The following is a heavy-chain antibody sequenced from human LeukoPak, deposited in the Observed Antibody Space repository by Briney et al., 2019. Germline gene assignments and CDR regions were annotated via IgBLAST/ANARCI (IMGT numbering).Heavy chain of an antibody. CDR2: INPNSGGT. J-gene: IGHJ4*02. D-gene: IGHD6-13*01. Sequence: ASVKVSCKASGYTFTAYYMHWVRQAPGQGLEWMGRINPNSGGTNYAQKFQGRVTLTRDSSISTAYMELSRLRSDDTAVYYCARGGAAASPHYWGQGTLVTVSS. V-gene: IGHV1-2*06. CDR3: ARGGAAASPHY. CDR1: GYTFTAYY.